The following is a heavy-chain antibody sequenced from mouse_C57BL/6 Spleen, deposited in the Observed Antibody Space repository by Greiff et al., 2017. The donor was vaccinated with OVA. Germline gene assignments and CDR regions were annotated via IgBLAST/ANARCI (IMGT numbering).Heavy chain of an antibody. CDR3: AAANWDERGFAY. J-gene: IGHJ3*01. Sequence: QVQLKESGPGLVQPSQSLSITCTVSGFSLTSYGVHWVRQSPGKGLEWLGVIWRGGSTDYNAAFMSRLSLTKDNSKSQVFFKMNSLQADDTAIYYCAAANWDERGFAYWGQGTLVTVSA. D-gene: IGHD4-1*01. CDR2: IWRGGST. V-gene: IGHV2-5*01. CDR1: GFSLTSYG.